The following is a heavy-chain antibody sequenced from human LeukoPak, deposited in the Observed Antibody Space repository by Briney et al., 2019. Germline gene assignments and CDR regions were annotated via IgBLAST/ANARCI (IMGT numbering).Heavy chain of an antibody. J-gene: IGHJ4*02. CDR1: GFTFSSYA. CDR3: AKGAAKSAPSDY. D-gene: IGHD2-15*01. V-gene: IGHV3-23*01. Sequence: GGSLRLSCAASGFTFSSYAMSWVRQAPGKGLEWVSGISGSGDNTYYADSVKGRFTISRDNSKNTLYLQMSSLRAEDTAIYYCAKGAAKSAPSDYWGQGTLVTVSS. CDR2: ISGSGDNT.